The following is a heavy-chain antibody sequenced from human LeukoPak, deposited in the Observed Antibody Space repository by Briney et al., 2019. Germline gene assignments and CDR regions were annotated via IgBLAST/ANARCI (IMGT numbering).Heavy chain of an antibody. CDR3: ARENYYYDSSGYFPYYYYGMDV. J-gene: IGHJ6*02. CDR2: IKQDGSEK. Sequence: GGSLRLSCVGSGFTFSRYWMSWVRQAPGKGLEWVANIKQDGSEKYYVDSVKGRFTISRDNAKNSLYLQMNSLRAEDTAVYYCARENYYYDSSGYFPYYYYGMDVWGQGTTVTVSS. D-gene: IGHD3-22*01. CDR1: GFTFSRYW. V-gene: IGHV3-7*01.